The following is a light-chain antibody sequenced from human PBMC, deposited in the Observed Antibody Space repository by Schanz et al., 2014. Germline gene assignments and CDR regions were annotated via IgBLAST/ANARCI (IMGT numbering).Light chain of an antibody. J-gene: IGLJ2*01. CDR2: DVS. Sequence: QSALTQPASVSGSPGQSITISCTGTSSDVGAYNFVSWYQHHPGKAPKVMIYDVSYRPSGVSNRFSGSKSGNTASLTISGLQAEDEADYYCSSYAGSSNSVVFGGGTKLTVL. V-gene: IGLV2-14*03. CDR3: SSYAGSSNSVV. CDR1: SSDVGAYNF.